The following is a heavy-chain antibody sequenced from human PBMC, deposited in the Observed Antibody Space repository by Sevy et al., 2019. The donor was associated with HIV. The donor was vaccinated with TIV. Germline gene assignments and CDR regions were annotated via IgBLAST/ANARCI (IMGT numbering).Heavy chain of an antibody. CDR1: GFTFSRYS. V-gene: IGHV3-21*01. D-gene: IGHD5-18*01. CDR2: ISSGNSYI. CDR3: VGEGVGGYSYSLDC. J-gene: IGHJ4*02. Sequence: GGSLRLSCGASGFTFSRYSMNWVRQAPGKGLEWVSSISSGNSYIYYADSVKGRFTISRDNAKNSLYLHMNSLRAEDTAVYYCVGEGVGGYSYSLDCWGQGTLVTVSS.